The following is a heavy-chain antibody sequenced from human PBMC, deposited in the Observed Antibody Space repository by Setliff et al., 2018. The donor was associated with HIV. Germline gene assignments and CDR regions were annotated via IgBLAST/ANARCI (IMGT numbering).Heavy chain of an antibody. CDR3: AKEDPPADFHFWSGRLAD. V-gene: IGHV3-64*04. D-gene: IGHD3-3*02. J-gene: IGHJ4*02. Sequence: GGSLRLSCSASGFTFSSYAMHWVRQAPGKGLEYVSAISSNGGSTYYADSVKGRFTISRDNSKNTLYLQMNSLRAEDTAVYYCAKEDPPADFHFWSGRLADWGQGSLVTVSS. CDR1: GFTFSSYA. CDR2: ISSNGGST.